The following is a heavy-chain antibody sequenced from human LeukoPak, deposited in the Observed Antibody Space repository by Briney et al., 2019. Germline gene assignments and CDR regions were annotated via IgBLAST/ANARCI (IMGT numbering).Heavy chain of an antibody. CDR2: IYISGST. V-gene: IGHV4-4*07. CDR1: GGSISNWY. J-gene: IGHJ4*02. CDR3: ARRSYDGSGYYYVDY. Sequence: PSETLSLTCTVSGGSISNWYWSWIRQPAGKGLEWIGRIYISGSTNYNPSLKSRVTMSKDTSTNQVSLKLNSVTAADTAVYYCARRSYDGSGYYYVDYWGQGTLVTVSS. D-gene: IGHD3-22*01.